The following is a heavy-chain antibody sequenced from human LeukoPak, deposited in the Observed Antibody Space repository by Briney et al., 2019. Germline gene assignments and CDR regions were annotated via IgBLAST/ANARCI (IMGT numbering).Heavy chain of an antibody. J-gene: IGHJ4*02. V-gene: IGHV1-18*01. CDR1: SYTVTSYG. D-gene: IGHD1-14*01. CDR2: ISAYNGNT. CDR3: ARDNRGYFDY. Sequence: GASVKVSCKASSYTVTSYGISWVRQARGQGLEWMGWISAYNGNTNYAQKLQGRVTMTTDTSTSTAYMELRSLRSDDTAVYYCARDNRGYFDYWGQGSLVTVSS.